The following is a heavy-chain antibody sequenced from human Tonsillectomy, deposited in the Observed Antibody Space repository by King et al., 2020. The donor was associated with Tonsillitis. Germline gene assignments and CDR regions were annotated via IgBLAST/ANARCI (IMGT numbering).Heavy chain of an antibody. CDR2: ITGNGDSK. J-gene: IGHJ4*02. CDR1: GFIYSTHT. V-gene: IGHV3-21*06. CDR3: ARRAAVKGVDY. D-gene: IGHD6-13*01. Sequence: DVQLVESGGGLVRPGGSLRLSCVASGFIYSTHTMTWFRQPPGKGLEWVSSITGNGDSKSYADSVRGRFTISRDNSKTSLYLQMNSLRVEDTAFYYCARRAAVKGVDYWGQGTLVTVSS.